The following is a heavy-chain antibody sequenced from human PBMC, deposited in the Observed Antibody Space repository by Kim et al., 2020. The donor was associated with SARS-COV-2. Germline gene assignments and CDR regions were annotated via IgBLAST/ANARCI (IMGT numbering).Heavy chain of an antibody. Sequence: SETLSLTCTVSGGSISSYYWSWIRQPPGKGLEWIGYIYYSGSTNYNPSLKSRVTISVDTSKNQFSLKLSSVTAADTAVYYCARGRGVVVVAASGDYYYYGMDVWGQGTTVTVSS. D-gene: IGHD2-15*01. CDR3: ARGRGVVVVAASGDYYYYGMDV. V-gene: IGHV4-59*01. J-gene: IGHJ6*02. CDR1: GGSISSYY. CDR2: IYYSGST.